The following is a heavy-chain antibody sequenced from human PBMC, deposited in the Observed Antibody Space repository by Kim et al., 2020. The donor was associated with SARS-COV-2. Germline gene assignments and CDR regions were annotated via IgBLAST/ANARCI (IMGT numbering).Heavy chain of an antibody. CDR2: ISDYNGNT. D-gene: IGHD3-3*01. Sequence: ASVKVSCKASGYTFTSYVFTGVRQAPGQGLEWMGWISDYNGNTNYAQKFQGRVTMTTDTSTSTAYMELRSLRSDDTAVYYCARDPSRLIFGVNNHFDYWGQGTLVTVSS. V-gene: IGHV1-18*01. CDR3: ARDPSRLIFGVNNHFDY. J-gene: IGHJ4*02. CDR1: GYTFTSYV.